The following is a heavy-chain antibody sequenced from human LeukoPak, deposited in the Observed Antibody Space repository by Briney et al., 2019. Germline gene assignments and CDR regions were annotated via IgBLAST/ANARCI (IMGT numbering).Heavy chain of an antibody. D-gene: IGHD3-9*01. CDR3: ARDSPRYFDWLLDY. J-gene: IGHJ4*02. V-gene: IGHV3-48*03. CDR1: GGSITSAN. CDR2: ISSSGSTI. Sequence: LSLTCAVSGGSITSANWWSWVRQAPGKGLEWVSYISSSGSTIYYADSVKGRFIISRDNAKNSLYLQMNSLRAEDTAVYYCARDSPRYFDWLLDYWGQGTLVTVSS.